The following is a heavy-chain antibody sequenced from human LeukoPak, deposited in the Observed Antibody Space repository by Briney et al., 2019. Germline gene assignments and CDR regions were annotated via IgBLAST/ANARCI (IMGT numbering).Heavy chain of an antibody. D-gene: IGHD6-19*01. CDR2: ISSSSSYI. Sequence: KSGGSLRLSCAASGFTFSSYSMNWVRQAPGKGLEWVSSISSSSSYIYYADSVKGRFTISRDNAKNSLYLQMNSLRAEDTAVYYCARDVAGGQLWLVQYLDYWGQGTLVTVSS. V-gene: IGHV3-21*01. CDR3: ARDVAGGQLWLVQYLDY. CDR1: GFTFSSYS. J-gene: IGHJ4*02.